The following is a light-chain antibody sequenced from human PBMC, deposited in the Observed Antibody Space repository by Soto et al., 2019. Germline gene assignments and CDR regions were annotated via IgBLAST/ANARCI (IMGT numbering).Light chain of an antibody. V-gene: IGLV7-46*01. Sequence: QAVVTQETSLTVSPGGTVTLTCGSSTGAVTSGHYPHWFQQKPGQAPRTLIYDTNNKHSWTPARFSGSLLGGKAALTLSGAQSEDEAEYYCLLSYSGARVYGGGTKLTVL. CDR1: TGAVTSGHY. J-gene: IGLJ2*01. CDR3: LLSYSGARV. CDR2: DTN.